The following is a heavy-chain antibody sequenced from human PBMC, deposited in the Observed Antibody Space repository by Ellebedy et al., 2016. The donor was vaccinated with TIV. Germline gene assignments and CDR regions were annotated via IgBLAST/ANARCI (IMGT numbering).Heavy chain of an antibody. Sequence: ASVKVSCKAPGSTFPKFAMNGFRQAPGQGLEWLGIITPIGGSTTYAQKFQGKVTMTRDKSTSTVYMDLSSLRSDDTAIYYCARAYYYDSIAYYFDSWGQGTLVTVSS. V-gene: IGHV1-46*01. CDR3: ARAYYYDSIAYYFDS. J-gene: IGHJ4*02. CDR1: GSTFPKFA. CDR2: ITPIGGST. D-gene: IGHD3-22*01.